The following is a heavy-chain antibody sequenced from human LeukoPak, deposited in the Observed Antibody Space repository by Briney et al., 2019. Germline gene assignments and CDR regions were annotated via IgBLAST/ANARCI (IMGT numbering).Heavy chain of an antibody. CDR2: IYYSGST. V-gene: IGHV4-39*01. D-gene: IGHD3-22*01. Sequence: PSETLSLTCTVSGGSISSSSYYWGWIRQPPGKGLEWIGSIYYSGSTYYSPSLKSRVTISVDTSKNQFSLKLSSVTAADTAEYYCAGDSSGYYYWGQGTLVTVSS. CDR3: AGDSSGYYY. J-gene: IGHJ4*02. CDR1: GGSISSSSYY.